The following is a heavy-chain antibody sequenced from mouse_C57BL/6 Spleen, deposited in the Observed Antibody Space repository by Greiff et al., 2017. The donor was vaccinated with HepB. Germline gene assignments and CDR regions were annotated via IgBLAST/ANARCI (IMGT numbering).Heavy chain of an antibody. Sequence: EVMLVESGEGLVKPGGSLKLSCAASGFTFSSYAMSWVRQTPEKRLEWVAYISSGGDYIYYADTVKGRFTISRDNARNTLYLQMSSLKSEGTAMYYCTRYYYYGSYFDYWGQGTTLTVSS. CDR3: TRYYYYGSYFDY. CDR1: GFTFSSYA. D-gene: IGHD1-1*01. V-gene: IGHV5-9-1*02. CDR2: ISSGGDYI. J-gene: IGHJ2*01.